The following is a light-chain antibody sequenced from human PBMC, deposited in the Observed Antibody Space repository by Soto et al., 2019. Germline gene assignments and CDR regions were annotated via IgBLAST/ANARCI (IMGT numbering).Light chain of an antibody. CDR1: QDVSSN. CDR3: QQYIRWPRT. CDR2: GAS. V-gene: IGKV3-15*01. Sequence: EMVVTQSPATLSVSPGERATLSCRASQDVSSNLAWYQQKPGQAPSLLISGASTRATGTPARFSGSGSGTEFTLTISSLQSEDYAVYCCQQYIRWPRTFGGGTKVDIK. J-gene: IGKJ4*01.